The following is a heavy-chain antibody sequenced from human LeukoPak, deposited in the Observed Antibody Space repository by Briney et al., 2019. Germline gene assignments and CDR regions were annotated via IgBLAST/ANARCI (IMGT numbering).Heavy chain of an antibody. V-gene: IGHV3-48*01. D-gene: IGHD2-21*01. CDR1: GFTFSSYS. J-gene: IGHJ4*02. CDR3: FNSRPYCGGDCYK. Sequence: PGGSLRLSCAASGFTFSSYSMNWVRQAPGKGLEWVSYISSSSSTIYYADSVKGRFTISRDNAKNSLYLQMNSLRAEDTAVYYCFNSRPYCGGDCYKWGQGTLVTVSS. CDR2: ISSSSSTI.